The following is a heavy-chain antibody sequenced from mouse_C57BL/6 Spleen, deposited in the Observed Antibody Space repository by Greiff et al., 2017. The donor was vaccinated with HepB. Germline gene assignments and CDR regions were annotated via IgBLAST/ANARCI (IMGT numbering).Heavy chain of an antibody. V-gene: IGHV1-9*01. Sequence: VQVVESGAELMKPGASVKLSCKATGYTFTGYWIEWVKQRPGHGLEWIGEILPGSGSTNYNEKFKGKATFTADTSSNTAYMQLSSLTTEDSAIYCCARLDYSTLYYYAMDYWGQGTSVTVSS. CDR2: ILPGSGST. D-gene: IGHD2-5*01. CDR3: ARLDYSTLYYYAMDY. CDR1: GYTFTGYW. J-gene: IGHJ4*01.